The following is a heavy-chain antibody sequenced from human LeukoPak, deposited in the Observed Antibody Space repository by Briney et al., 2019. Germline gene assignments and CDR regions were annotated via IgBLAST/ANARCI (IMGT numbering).Heavy chain of an antibody. J-gene: IGHJ4*02. CDR1: GGSISSYY. V-gene: IGHV4-59*01. Sequence: SETLSLTCTVSGGSISSYYWSWIGQPPGKGLEWIGYIYYSGSTNYNPSLKSRVTISVDTSKNQFSLKLSSVTAADTAVYYCARSYGSGINYFYYWGQGTLVNVSS. CDR2: IYYSGST. CDR3: ARSYGSGINYFYY. D-gene: IGHD3-10*01.